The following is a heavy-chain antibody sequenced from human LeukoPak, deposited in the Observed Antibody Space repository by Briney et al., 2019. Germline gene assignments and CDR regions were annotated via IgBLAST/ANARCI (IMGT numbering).Heavy chain of an antibody. J-gene: IGHJ6*03. V-gene: IGHV4-39*07. CDR3: VRDRWITAPGTINYYYYYMDV. D-gene: IGHD6-13*01. CDR1: GGSISSSSYF. CDR2: IYSSGSA. Sequence: SETLSLTCSVSGGSISSSSYFWGWIRQPPGKGLEWIGSIYSSGSAYYNPSLKSRVTISVDTSKNQFSLKLSSVTAADTAVYYCVRDRWITAPGTINYYYYYMDVWGKGTTVTVSS.